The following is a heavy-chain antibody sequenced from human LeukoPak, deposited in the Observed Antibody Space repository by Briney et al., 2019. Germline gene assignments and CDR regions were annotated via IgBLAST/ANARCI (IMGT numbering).Heavy chain of an antibody. CDR2: IYYSGST. CDR1: GGSISSSSYY. J-gene: IGHJ4*02. Sequence: SETLSPTCTVSGGSISSSSYYWGWIRQPPGKGLEWIGSIYYSGSTYYNPSLKSRVTISVDTSKNQFSLKLSSVTAADTAVYYCARHEGLYGDDYWGQGTLVTVSS. V-gene: IGHV4-39*01. CDR3: ARHEGLYGDDY. D-gene: IGHD4-17*01.